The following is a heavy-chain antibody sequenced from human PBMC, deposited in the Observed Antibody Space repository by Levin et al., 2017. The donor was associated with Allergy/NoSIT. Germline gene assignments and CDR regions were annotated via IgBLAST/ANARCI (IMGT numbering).Heavy chain of an antibody. CDR3: AKDLRPAIQLWLRAGYYYYGMDG. D-gene: IGHD5-18*01. Sequence: SCAASGFTFSSYGMHWVRQAPGKGLEWVAVISYDGSNKYYADSVKGRFTISRDNSKNTLYLQMNSLRAEDTAVYYCAKDLRPAIQLWLRAGYYYYGMDGWGQGTTVTVSS. CDR1: GFTFSSYG. CDR2: ISYDGSNK. V-gene: IGHV3-30*18. J-gene: IGHJ6*02.